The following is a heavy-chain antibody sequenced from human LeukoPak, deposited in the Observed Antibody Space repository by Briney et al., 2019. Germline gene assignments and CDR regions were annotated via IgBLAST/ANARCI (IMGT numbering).Heavy chain of an antibody. V-gene: IGHV4-34*01. CDR3: ARAKWLVRNWFDP. CDR2: INHSGST. J-gene: IGHJ5*02. Sequence: SETLSLTCAVYGGSFSGYYWSWIRQPPGKGLEWIGEINHSGSTNYNPSLKSRVTISVDTSKNQFSLKRSSVTAADTAVYYCARAKWLVRNWFDPWGQGTLVTVSS. D-gene: IGHD6-19*01. CDR1: GGSFSGYY.